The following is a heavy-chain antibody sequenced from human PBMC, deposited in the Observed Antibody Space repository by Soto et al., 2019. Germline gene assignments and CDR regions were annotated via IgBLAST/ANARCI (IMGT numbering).Heavy chain of an antibody. CDR2: IKQDGSEK. J-gene: IGHJ4*02. Sequence: GGSLRLSCAASGFTFSNYAVSWVRQAPGKGLEWLANIKQDGSEKYSVDSVRGRFTISRDNARDSLYLQVDSLRVEDTAVYYCARGHDSNWDHCFDYWGQGALVTVS. D-gene: IGHD1-26*01. CDR1: GFTFSNYA. CDR3: ARGHDSNWDHCFDY. V-gene: IGHV3-7*01.